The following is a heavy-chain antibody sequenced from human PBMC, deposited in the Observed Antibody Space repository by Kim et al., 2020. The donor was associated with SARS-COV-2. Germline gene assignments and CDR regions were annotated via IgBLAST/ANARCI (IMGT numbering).Heavy chain of an antibody. J-gene: IGHJ6*02. CDR1: GFTFSSYG. Sequence: GGSLRLSCAASGFTFSSYGMHWFRQAPGKGLEWVAVISYDGSNKYYADSVKGRFTISRDNSKNTLYLQMNSLRAEDTAVYYCAKRRGVYYYYGMDVWGQGTTVTVSS. V-gene: IGHV3-30*18. CDR3: AKRRGVYYYYGMDV. CDR2: ISYDGSNK.